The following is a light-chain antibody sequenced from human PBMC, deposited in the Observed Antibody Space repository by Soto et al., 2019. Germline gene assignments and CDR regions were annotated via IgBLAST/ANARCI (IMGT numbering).Light chain of an antibody. CDR3: VLFMGSGISV. CDR2: STN. CDR1: SGSVSTSYY. V-gene: IGLV8-61*01. J-gene: IGLJ2*01. Sequence: QAVVTQEPSFSVSPGGTVTLTCGLSSGSVSTSYYPSWYQQTPGQAPRTLIHSTNTRSSGVPDRFSGSILGNKAALTITGAQAEDESDYYCVLFMGSGISVFGGGTKRTVL.